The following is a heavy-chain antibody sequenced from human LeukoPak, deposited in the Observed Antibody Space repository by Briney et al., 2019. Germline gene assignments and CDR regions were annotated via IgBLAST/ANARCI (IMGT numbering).Heavy chain of an antibody. CDR1: GYTFTGYY. CDR3: ARGLRAYYGSGSYIWFDP. Sequence: GTSVKLSCKASGYTFTGYYMHWVRQAPGQGLEWMGWINPNSGGTNYAQKFQGRVTMTRDTSISTAYMELSRLRSDDTAVYYCARGLRAYYGSGSYIWFDPWGQGTLVTVSS. J-gene: IGHJ5*02. CDR2: INPNSGGT. V-gene: IGHV1-2*02. D-gene: IGHD3-10*01.